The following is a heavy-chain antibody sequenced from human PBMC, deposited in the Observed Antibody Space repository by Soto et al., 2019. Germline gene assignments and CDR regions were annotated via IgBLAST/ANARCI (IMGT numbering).Heavy chain of an antibody. CDR2: IDPSDSYT. CDR1: GDSFTSYW. D-gene: IGHD3-10*01. CDR3: ASLGDLGVDY. J-gene: IGHJ4*02. Sequence: PGESLTIACTGSGDSFTSYWISWVRQMPGKGLEWMGRIDPSDSYTNYSPSFQGHVTISADKSISTAYLQWSSLKASDTAMYYCASLGDLGVDYWGQGTLVTVSS. V-gene: IGHV5-10-1*01.